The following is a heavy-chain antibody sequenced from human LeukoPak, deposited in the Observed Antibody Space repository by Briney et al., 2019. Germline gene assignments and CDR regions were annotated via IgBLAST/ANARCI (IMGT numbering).Heavy chain of an antibody. V-gene: IGHV1-46*01. J-gene: IGHJ4*02. D-gene: IGHD3-16*01. CDR1: GYTFTTFY. CDR2: INPGGGST. CDR3: AREGGQ. Sequence: ASVKVSCKASGYTFTTFYIYWVRQAPGQGLEWMGIINPGGGSTTYAQKFQGRVTMTRDTSTSTVYMELRSLRSEDTAVYYCAREGGQWGQGTLVTVSS.